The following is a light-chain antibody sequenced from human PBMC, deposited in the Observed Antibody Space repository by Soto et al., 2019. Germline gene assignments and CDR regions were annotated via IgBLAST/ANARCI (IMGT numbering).Light chain of an antibody. CDR3: QQYGSSPWT. J-gene: IGKJ1*01. CDR2: GAS. V-gene: IGKV3-20*01. Sequence: EIVLTQSPGTLSLSPGERATLSSRASQSVSSNYLAWYQQKPGQAPRLLIYGASSRATGIPDRFSGSGSGTDFTLTISRLEPEDFAVYYCQQYGSSPWTFGQGTKVDI. CDR1: QSVSSNY.